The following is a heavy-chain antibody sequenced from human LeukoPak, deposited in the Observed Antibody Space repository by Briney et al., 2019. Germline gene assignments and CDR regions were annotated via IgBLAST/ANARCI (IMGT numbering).Heavy chain of an antibody. CDR3: ARDRGSGSYSNWFDP. V-gene: IGHV1-69*05. CDR1: GGTFSSYA. J-gene: IGHJ5*02. D-gene: IGHD3-10*01. CDR2: IIPIFGTA. Sequence: GSSVKVSCKASGGTFSSYAISWVRQAPGQGPEWMGRIIPIFGTANYAQKFQGRVTITTDESTSTAYMELSSLRSEDTAVYYCARDRGSGSYSNWFDPWGQGTLFTVSS.